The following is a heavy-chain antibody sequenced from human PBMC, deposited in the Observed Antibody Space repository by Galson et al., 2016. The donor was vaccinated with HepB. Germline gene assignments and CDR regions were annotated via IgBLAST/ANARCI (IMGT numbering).Heavy chain of an antibody. D-gene: IGHD6-19*01. J-gene: IGHJ4*02. Sequence: SLRLSCAASGFIFSDYAMSWVRQAPGKGLEWVSVIHNGGPTYYADSVKGRFTISRDNSKNTLYLQMNGLRAEDTAVYYYAKQEAMAVAEYYFDYWGQGTLVTVSS. V-gene: IGHV3-23*03. CDR2: IHNGGPT. CDR1: GFIFSDYA. CDR3: AKQEAMAVAEYYFDY.